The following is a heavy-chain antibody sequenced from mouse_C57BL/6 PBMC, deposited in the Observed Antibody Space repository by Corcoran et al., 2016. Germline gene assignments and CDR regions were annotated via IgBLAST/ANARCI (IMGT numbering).Heavy chain of an antibody. CDR2: INTYSGVP. V-gene: IGHV9-3*01. CDR3: ARSYYGGY. Sequence: QIQLVQSGPELKKPGETVKISCKASGYTFTTYGMSWVKQAPGKGLKWMGWINTYSGVPTYADDFKGRFAFSLETSASTAYLQINNLKNEDTATYFCARSYYGGYWGQGTTLTVFS. D-gene: IGHD1-1*01. CDR1: GYTFTTYG. J-gene: IGHJ2*01.